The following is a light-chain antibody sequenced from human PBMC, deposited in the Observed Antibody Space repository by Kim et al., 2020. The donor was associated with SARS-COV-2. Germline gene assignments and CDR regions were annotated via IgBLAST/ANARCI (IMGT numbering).Light chain of an antibody. CDR3: CANAGSDNWV. J-gene: IGLJ3*02. V-gene: IGLV2-8*01. Sequence: VTSSGSGTSSDVGDDDHWYWHQPQPANAPLLIINGDRTRPAAVRYCCSGSRSCATAALTVSGPQAEDEADYYCCANAGSDNWVFGGGTQLTVL. CDR2: GDR. CDR1: SSDVGDDDH.